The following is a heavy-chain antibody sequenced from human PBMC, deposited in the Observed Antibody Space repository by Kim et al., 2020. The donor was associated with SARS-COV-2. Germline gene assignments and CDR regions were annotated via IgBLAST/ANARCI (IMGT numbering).Heavy chain of an antibody. CDR2: FDPEDGET. CDR1: GYTLTELS. CDR3: AIQRPGYNWNYVGGLLDV. J-gene: IGHJ6*02. D-gene: IGHD1-7*01. V-gene: IGHV1-24*01. Sequence: ASVKVSCKVSGYTLTELSMHWVRQAPGKGLEWMGGFDPEDGETIYAQKFQGRVTMTEDTSTDTAYMELSSLRSEDTAVYYCAIQRPGYNWNYVGGLLDVWGQGTTVTVSS.